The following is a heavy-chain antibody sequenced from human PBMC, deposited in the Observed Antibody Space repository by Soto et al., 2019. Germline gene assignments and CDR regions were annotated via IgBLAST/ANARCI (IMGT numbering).Heavy chain of an antibody. J-gene: IGHJ4*02. CDR1: GGSFSGYY. CDR2: INHSGST. V-gene: IGHV4-34*01. Sequence: QVQLQQWGAGLLKPSETLSLTCAVYGGSFSGYYWSWIRQPPGKGLEWIGEINHSGSTNYNPSLKSRVTISADTSKNQFSLKLTSVTAADTAVYYCARVGYDGSAPDYWGKGTLFTVSS. CDR3: ARVGYDGSAPDY. D-gene: IGHD3-10*01.